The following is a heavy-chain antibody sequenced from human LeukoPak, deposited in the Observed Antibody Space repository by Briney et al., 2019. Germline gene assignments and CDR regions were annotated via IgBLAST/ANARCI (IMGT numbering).Heavy chain of an antibody. J-gene: IGHJ4*02. D-gene: IGHD1-14*01. Sequence: GGSLRLPCAASGFTFSGYAMSWVRRAPGKGLEWVSAISGSGGSTYYADSVKGRFTISRDNSKNTLYLQMNSLRAEDTAVYYCAKGSRGYNPTDDYWGQGTLVTVSS. CDR1: GFTFSGYA. V-gene: IGHV3-23*01. CDR2: ISGSGGST. CDR3: AKGSRGYNPTDDY.